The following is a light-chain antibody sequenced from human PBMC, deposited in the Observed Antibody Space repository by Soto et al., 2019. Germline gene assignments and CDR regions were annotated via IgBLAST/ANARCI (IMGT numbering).Light chain of an antibody. Sequence: DVHLAQSPSSLSAAVGDRVTLTCRARQSINNYLNWYQQKPGEAPKLLVYAASTLQDGVPSRFSGSGSGTEFTLTIIRLQPEDFAVYYCQQSYSSWLTFGGGTKVEI. V-gene: IGKV1-39*01. CDR1: QSINNY. J-gene: IGKJ4*01. CDR2: AAS. CDR3: QQSYSSWLT.